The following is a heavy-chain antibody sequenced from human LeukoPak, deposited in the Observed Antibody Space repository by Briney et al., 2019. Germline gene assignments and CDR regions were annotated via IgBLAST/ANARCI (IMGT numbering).Heavy chain of an antibody. D-gene: IGHD3-22*01. Sequence: SGGSLRLSCAASGFTFSSHAMNWVRQAPGKGLDWVSAVSGSGGRREYADAVKGRFTISRDNSKNTVYLQMNNLRDEDTAVYYCAKDPYDSSGYYHDYWGQGTLVTVSS. CDR1: GFTFSSHA. J-gene: IGHJ4*02. V-gene: IGHV3-23*01. CDR2: VSGSGGRR. CDR3: AKDPYDSSGYYHDY.